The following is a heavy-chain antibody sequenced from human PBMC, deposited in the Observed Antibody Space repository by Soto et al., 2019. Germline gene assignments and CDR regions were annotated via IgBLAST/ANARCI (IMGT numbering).Heavy chain of an antibody. V-gene: IGHV3-72*01. Sequence: EVQLVESGGALVQPGGSLRLSCAASGFTFSDHYMDWVRQAPGKGLEWVGRIRNKANSYTTEYAASVKGRFTISRDDSKNSLYLQMNSLKTEDTAVYYCSRAGILTTPYYFDYWGQGTLVTVSS. J-gene: IGHJ4*02. CDR1: GFTFSDHY. D-gene: IGHD4-4*01. CDR2: IRNKANSYTT. CDR3: SRAGILTTPYYFDY.